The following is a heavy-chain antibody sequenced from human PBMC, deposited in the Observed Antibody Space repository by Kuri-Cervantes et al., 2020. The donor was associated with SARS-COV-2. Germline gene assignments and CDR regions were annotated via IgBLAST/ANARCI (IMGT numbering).Heavy chain of an antibody. J-gene: IGHJ6*02. D-gene: IGHD2-21*01. CDR1: GGSISSGSYY. CDR2: IYYSGST. Sequence: SETLSLTCTVSGGSISSGSYYWSWIRQPAGKGLEWIGSIYYSGSTNYNPTLKSRVTISVDTSTNQFFLNLTSVTAADTAVYYCARQGDYYGMDVWGQGTTVTVSS. CDR3: ARQGDYYGMDV. V-gene: IGHV4-39*01.